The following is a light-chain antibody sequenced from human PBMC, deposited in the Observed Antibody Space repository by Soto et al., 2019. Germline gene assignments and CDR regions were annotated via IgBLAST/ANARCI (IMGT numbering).Light chain of an antibody. Sequence: DIQMTQSPSSLSASVGDRVTITCRAIQGISTYLAWYQQKPGKVPYLLIYGASTLQSGVPSRFSGSGSGTDFSLPISSLQPEDVATYYCQKYNSAPWTFVQGTQVEIK. CDR1: QGISTY. V-gene: IGKV1-27*01. CDR2: GAS. J-gene: IGKJ1*01. CDR3: QKYNSAPWT.